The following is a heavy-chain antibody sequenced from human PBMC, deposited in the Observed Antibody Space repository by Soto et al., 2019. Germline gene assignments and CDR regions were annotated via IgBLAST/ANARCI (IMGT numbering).Heavy chain of an antibody. CDR2: IWYDGSQK. D-gene: IGHD1-26*01. CDR3: VKDKVSLEEVGAPDYYYYVMAV. Sequence: HPGGSLRLSCAASGFTFSTYGMHWVRQAPGKGLEWMTVIWYDGSQKYYGDSVNGRFTISRDNSKNTVYLQMNSLRVEDTAVYYCVKDKVSLEEVGAPDYYYYVMAVWGQGTTVTVSS. J-gene: IGHJ6*02. CDR1: GFTFSTYG. V-gene: IGHV3-33*06.